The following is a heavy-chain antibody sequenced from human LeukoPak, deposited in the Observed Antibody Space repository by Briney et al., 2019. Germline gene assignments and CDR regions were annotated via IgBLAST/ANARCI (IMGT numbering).Heavy chain of an antibody. Sequence: SVKVSCKASGGTFSSYAISWVRQAPGQGLEWMGGIIPIFGTANYAQKFQGRVTVTADESTSTAYMELSSLRSEDTAVYYRARDAAAAGLYFDYWGQGTLVTVSS. CDR2: IIPIFGTA. CDR3: ARDAAAAGLYFDY. D-gene: IGHD6-13*01. J-gene: IGHJ4*02. CDR1: GGTFSSYA. V-gene: IGHV1-69*13.